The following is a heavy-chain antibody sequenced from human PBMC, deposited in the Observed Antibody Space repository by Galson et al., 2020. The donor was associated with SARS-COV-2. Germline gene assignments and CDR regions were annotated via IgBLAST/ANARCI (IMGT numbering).Heavy chain of an antibody. CDR2: IYYSGST. V-gene: IGHV4-30-4*01. CDR3: AREALVGDSYGFTGYFDL. J-gene: IGHJ2*01. Sequence: SQTLPLTCTVSGGSISSGDYYWRWIRQPPGKGLEWIGYIYYSGSTYYNPSLKSRVTISVDTSKNQFSLKLSSVTAADTAVYYCAREALVGDSYGFTGYFDLWGRGTLVTVSS. CDR1: GGSISSGDYY. D-gene: IGHD5-18*01.